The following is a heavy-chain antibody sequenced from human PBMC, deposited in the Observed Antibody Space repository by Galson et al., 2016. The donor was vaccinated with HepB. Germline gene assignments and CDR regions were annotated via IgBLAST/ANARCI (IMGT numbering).Heavy chain of an antibody. CDR3: ARADYDILNDSVDYYMDV. CDR2: THHTGST. D-gene: IGHD3-9*01. V-gene: IGHV4-31*03. J-gene: IGHJ6*03. Sequence: TLSLTCTVSGGSISSGDYYWSWIRQHPGKGLEWIGYTHHTGSTYYNPSLKSRVTISVDKSKNQFSLRLSSVTAADTAVYYCARADYDILNDSVDYYMDVWGKGTTVTVSS. CDR1: GGSISSGDYY.